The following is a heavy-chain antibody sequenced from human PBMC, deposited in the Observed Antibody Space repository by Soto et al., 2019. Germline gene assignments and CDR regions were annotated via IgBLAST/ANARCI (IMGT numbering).Heavy chain of an antibody. V-gene: IGHV4-59*08. D-gene: IGHD3-3*01. J-gene: IGHJ4*02. CDR3: ARQRTGYDFWSGYYTAAGNLYFDY. CDR2: IYYSGST. CDR1: GSSISSYY. Sequence: SETLSLTCTVSGSSISSYYWSWIRQPPGKGLEWIGYIYYSGSTNYNPSLKSRVTISVDTSKNQFSLKLSSVTAADTAVYYCARQRTGYDFWSGYYTAAGNLYFDYWGQGTLVTVSS.